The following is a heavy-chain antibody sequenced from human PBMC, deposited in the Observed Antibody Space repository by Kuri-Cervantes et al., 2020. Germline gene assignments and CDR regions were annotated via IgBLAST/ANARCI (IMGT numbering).Heavy chain of an antibody. Sequence: ASVKVSCKASGYTFTSYYMHWVRQAPGQGLEWMGIINPSGGSTSYAQKFQGRVTMTRDTSTGTVYMELSSLRSEDTAVYYCAREGAITMLDFNPRYYYYYYGMDVWGQGTTVTVSS. J-gene: IGHJ6*02. CDR2: INPSGGST. CDR1: GYTFTSYY. D-gene: IGHD3-10*02. V-gene: IGHV1-46*01. CDR3: AREGAITMLDFNPRYYYYYYGMDV.